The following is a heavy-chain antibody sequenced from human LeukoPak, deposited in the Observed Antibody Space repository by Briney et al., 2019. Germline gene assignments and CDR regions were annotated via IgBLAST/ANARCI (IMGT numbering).Heavy chain of an antibody. J-gene: IGHJ3*02. V-gene: IGHV4-39*07. CDR2: IYYSGST. Sequence: SETLSLTCTVSGGSISSSLHHWGWIRQPPGKGLEWIGSIYYSGSTYYNPSLKSRVTISVDTSKNQFSLKLSSLTAADTAVYYCASYSGYSYGLHAFDIWGQGTMVTVSS. CDR1: GGSISSSLHH. D-gene: IGHD5-18*01. CDR3: ASYSGYSYGLHAFDI.